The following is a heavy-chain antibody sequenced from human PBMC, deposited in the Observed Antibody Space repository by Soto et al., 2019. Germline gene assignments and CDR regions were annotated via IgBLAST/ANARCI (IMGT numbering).Heavy chain of an antibody. CDR1: GGSISSYY. V-gene: IGHV4-59*08. D-gene: IGHD4-17*01. CDR2: IYYSGSA. CDR3: ARNYGGNVDY. J-gene: IGHJ4*02. Sequence: QVQLQESGPGLVRPSETLSLTCTVSGGSISSYYWSWIRQPPGKGLEWIGYIYYSGSANYNPSLKSRVTISVDTSKNQFSLKLSSAIAADTAVYYCARNYGGNVDYWGQGTLVTVSS.